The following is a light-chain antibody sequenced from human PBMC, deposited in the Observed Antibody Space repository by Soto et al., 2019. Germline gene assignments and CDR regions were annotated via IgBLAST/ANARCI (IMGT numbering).Light chain of an antibody. CDR3: SSYTGSSTHVV. Sequence: QSVLTQPASVSGSPGQSITISCTGTSSDVGDSNYVSWYQHHPGKAPKLIIYDVSNRPSGVSNRFSGSKSGNTASLTISGLQAEDETDYSCSSYTGSSTHVVFGGGTQLTVL. CDR1: SSDVGDSNY. J-gene: IGLJ2*01. V-gene: IGLV2-14*03. CDR2: DVS.